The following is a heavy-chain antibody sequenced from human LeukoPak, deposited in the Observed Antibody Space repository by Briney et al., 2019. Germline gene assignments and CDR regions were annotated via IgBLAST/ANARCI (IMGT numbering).Heavy chain of an antibody. J-gene: IGHJ6*03. Sequence: SETLSLTCTVSGGSIRDYYWNWIRQPPGKGLEWIGYIYYSGSTTYNPSLKSRVTISVDTAKNQFSLKLRSVTAADTAVYFCARGDFCSKSNCYLRPMDVWGKGTTVTVSS. CDR2: IYYSGST. CDR3: ARGDFCSKSNCYLRPMDV. CDR1: GGSIRDYY. D-gene: IGHD3-3*01. V-gene: IGHV4-59*01.